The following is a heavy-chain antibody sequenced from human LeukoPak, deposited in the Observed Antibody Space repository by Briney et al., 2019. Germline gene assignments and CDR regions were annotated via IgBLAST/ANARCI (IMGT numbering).Heavy chain of an antibody. V-gene: IGHV1-69*13. J-gene: IGHJ5*02. CDR3: ASGGSYSGWFDP. CDR2: IIPIFGTA. CDR1: GGTFSSYA. D-gene: IGHD1-26*01. Sequence: ASVTVSCKASGGTFSSYAISWVRQAPGQGLEWMGGIIPIFGTANYAQKFQGRVTITADESTSTAYMELSSLRSEDTAVYYCASGGSYSGWFDPWGQGTLVTVSS.